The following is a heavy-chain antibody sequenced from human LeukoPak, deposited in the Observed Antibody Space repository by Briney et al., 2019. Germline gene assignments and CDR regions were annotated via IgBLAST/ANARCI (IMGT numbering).Heavy chain of an antibody. Sequence: PSETLSLTCIVSGGSITIYYWSWIRQSSGKGLEWIGYIRYSGSTNYNPSLKSRVTISLDTSKNQFSLRLSSVTAADTAVYYCARSRSRGYSGDFDYWGQGTLVTVSS. D-gene: IGHD5-12*01. CDR3: ARSRSRGYSGDFDY. CDR1: GGSITIYY. J-gene: IGHJ4*02. V-gene: IGHV4-59*01. CDR2: IRYSGST.